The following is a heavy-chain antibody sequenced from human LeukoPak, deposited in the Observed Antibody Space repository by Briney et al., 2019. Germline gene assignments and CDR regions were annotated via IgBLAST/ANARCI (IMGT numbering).Heavy chain of an antibody. CDR3: ARDLTLRPWLVFDAFDI. CDR1: GGSISTYY. CDR2: IYSSGNT. D-gene: IGHD6-19*01. V-gene: IGHV4-4*07. J-gene: IGHJ3*02. Sequence: SETLSLTCTVSGGSISTYYWSWIRQPAGKGLEWIGRIYSSGNTNYNSSLKSRVSMSVDTSKNQFSLKLSSVTAADTAVYYCARDLTLRPWLVFDAFDIWGQGTKITVSS.